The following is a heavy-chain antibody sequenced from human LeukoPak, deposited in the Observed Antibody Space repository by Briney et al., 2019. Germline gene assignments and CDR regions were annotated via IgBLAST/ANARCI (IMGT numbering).Heavy chain of an antibody. J-gene: IGHJ6*02. Sequence: PGGSLRLSCLASGFTFSNYAMSWVRQAPGKGLDWVAAISHDGSNNYYADSVKGRFTISRDNSKNTLYLQMNSLRAEDTALYYCAKATYYYDNSGYYSYFYGMDVWGQGTTVTVSS. CDR1: GFTFSNYA. CDR2: ISHDGSNN. V-gene: IGHV3-30-3*01. CDR3: AKATYYYDNSGYYSYFYGMDV. D-gene: IGHD3-22*01.